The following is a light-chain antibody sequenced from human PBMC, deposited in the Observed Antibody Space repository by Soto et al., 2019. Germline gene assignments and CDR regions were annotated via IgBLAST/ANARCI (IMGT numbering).Light chain of an antibody. Sequence: EIVLTQSPGTLSVSPGERATLSCRASQNVSSKLAWYQQKPGQAPRLLFYGASTGATGIPARFSGSGSETEFTFSISSLQSEDFAVYYCQQYNNWPGTFGQGTKV. J-gene: IGKJ1*01. CDR3: QQYNNWPGT. CDR2: GAS. V-gene: IGKV3-15*01. CDR1: QNVSSK.